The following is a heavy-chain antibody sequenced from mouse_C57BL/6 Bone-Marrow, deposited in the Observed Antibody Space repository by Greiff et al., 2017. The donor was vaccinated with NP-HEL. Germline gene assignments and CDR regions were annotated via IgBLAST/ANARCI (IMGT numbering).Heavy chain of an antibody. CDR3: ARAKPPWYFDV. CDR2: ISYDGSN. J-gene: IGHJ1*03. Sequence: EVQLQESGPGLVKPSQSLSLTCSVTGYSITSGYYWNWIRQFPGNKLEWMGYISYDGSNNYNPSLKNRISITRDTSKNQFFLKLNSVTTEDTATYYCARAKPPWYFDVWGTGTTVTVSS. V-gene: IGHV3-6*01. CDR1: GYSITSGYY.